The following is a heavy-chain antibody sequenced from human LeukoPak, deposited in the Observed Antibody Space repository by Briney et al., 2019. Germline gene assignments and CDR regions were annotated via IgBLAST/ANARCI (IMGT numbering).Heavy chain of an antibody. CDR1: GGSFSGYY. D-gene: IGHD6-13*01. J-gene: IGHJ1*01. Sequence: SETLSLTCAVYGGSFSGYYWSWIRQPPGKGLEWIGEINHSGSTNYNPSLKSRVTISVDTSKNQFSLKLSSVTAADTAVYYCARVRRSYISSWYVYFQHWGQGTLVTVSS. V-gene: IGHV4-34*01. CDR3: ARVRRSYISSWYVYFQH. CDR2: INHSGST.